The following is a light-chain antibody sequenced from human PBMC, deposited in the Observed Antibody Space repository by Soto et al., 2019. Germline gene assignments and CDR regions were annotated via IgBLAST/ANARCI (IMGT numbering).Light chain of an antibody. CDR2: AAS. J-gene: IGKJ1*01. V-gene: IGKV1-39*01. CDR1: RSISSY. CDR3: QQSYITPPT. Sequence: DIQMTQSPSSLSASVGDRVTITCRASRSISSYLNWYQQKPGKAPNLLIYAASSLQSGVPSRFSGSGSGTDFTITISSLQPEDFATYYCQQSYITPPTFGQGTKVEIK.